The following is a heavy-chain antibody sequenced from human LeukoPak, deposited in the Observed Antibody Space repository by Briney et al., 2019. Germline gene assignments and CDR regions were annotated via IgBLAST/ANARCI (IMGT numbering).Heavy chain of an antibody. CDR1: GGSISSYY. Sequence: SETLSLTCTVSGGSISSYYWSWIRQPPGKGLEWIGYIYYSGSTNYNPSLKSRVTISVDTSKNQFSLKLSSVTAADTAVYYCASPYCSGGSCYGRKFDYWGQGTLVTVSS. V-gene: IGHV4-59*12. D-gene: IGHD2-15*01. CDR2: IYYSGST. CDR3: ASPYCSGGSCYGRKFDY. J-gene: IGHJ4*02.